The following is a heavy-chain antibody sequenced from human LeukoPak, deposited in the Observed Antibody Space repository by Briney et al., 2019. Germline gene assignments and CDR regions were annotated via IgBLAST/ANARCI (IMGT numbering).Heavy chain of an antibody. CDR2: ISISSSYI. D-gene: IGHD3-22*01. CDR3: ARQGPITMIVVDNAFDI. Sequence: GGSLRLSCAASGFTFSSYSMNWVRQAPGKGLEWVSFISISSSYIYYADSVKGRFTIYRENAKNLLYLQMNCLRAADTAVYYCARQGPITMIVVDNAFDIWGQGTMVTVSS. CDR1: GFTFSSYS. V-gene: IGHV3-21*01. J-gene: IGHJ3*02.